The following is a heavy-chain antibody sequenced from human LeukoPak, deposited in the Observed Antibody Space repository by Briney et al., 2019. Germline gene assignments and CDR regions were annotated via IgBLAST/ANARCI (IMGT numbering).Heavy chain of an antibody. D-gene: IGHD3-3*01. J-gene: IGHJ4*02. CDR1: GFTFSSYG. CDR2: IRYDGSNK. Sequence: GGSLRLSCAASGFTFSSYGMHWVRQAPGKGLEWVAFIRYDGSNKYYADSVKGRFTISRDNPKNTLYLHMNSLRAEDAAVYYCAKDLSDDFWSGYYSDYWGEGTLVTVSS. CDR3: AKDLSDDFWSGYYSDY. V-gene: IGHV3-30*02.